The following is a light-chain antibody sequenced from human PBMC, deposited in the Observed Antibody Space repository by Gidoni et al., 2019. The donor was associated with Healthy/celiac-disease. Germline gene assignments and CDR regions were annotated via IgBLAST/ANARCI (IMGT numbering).Light chain of an antibody. CDR2: GAS. Sequence: EIVMPQSPATLSVSPGERATLSCRASQSVSSNLAWYQQKPGQAPRLLIYGASTRATGIPARFSGSGSGTEFTLTISSLQSEDFAVYYCQQFNNWPLFGQXTRLEIK. J-gene: IGKJ5*01. CDR3: QQFNNWPL. V-gene: IGKV3-15*01. CDR1: QSVSSN.